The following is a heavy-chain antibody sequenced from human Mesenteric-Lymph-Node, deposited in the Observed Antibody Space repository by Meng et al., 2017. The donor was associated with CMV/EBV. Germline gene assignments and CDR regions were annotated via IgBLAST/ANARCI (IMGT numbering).Heavy chain of an antibody. D-gene: IGHD3-3*01. Sequence: ASVKVSCKASGYTFTSYYMHWVRQAPGQGLEWMGIINPSGGSTSYAQKFQGRVTMTRDTSTSTVYMELSSLRSEDTAMYYCARGKVALLRFLEWYRTSRSWFDPWGQGTLVTVSS. V-gene: IGHV1-46*01. CDR2: INPSGGST. CDR1: GYTFTSYY. J-gene: IGHJ5*02. CDR3: ARGKVALLRFLEWYRTSRSWFDP.